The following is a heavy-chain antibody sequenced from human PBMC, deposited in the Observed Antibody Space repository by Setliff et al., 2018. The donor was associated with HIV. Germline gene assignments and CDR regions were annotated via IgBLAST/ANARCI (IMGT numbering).Heavy chain of an antibody. J-gene: IGHJ4*02. CDR1: GFTFNTYA. D-gene: IGHD3-3*01. Sequence: PSETLSLSCAASGFTFNTYAVTWVRQAPGKGLEWVSVISADGLTTFYAEAVKGRFTISRENSKNTVFLEMSSLRAEDTAVYFCAKAIYGVVMDCFDSWGRGTLVTVSS. CDR3: AKAIYGVVMDCFDS. V-gene: IGHV3-23*01. CDR2: ISADGLTT.